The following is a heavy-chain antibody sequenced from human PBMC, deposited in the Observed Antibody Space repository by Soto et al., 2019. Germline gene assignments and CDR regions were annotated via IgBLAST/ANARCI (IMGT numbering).Heavy chain of an antibody. Sequence: SETLSLTCAVSGGSIGSGGYYWSWIRHYPGEGLEWTGCVYYTGRTYYNPSLTGRITISMDTSKNQYSLTLTSVTAADTAVYYCASDSSGFDAFDLWGQGTMVTVSS. J-gene: IGHJ3*01. CDR2: VYYTGRT. CDR1: GGSIGSGGYY. V-gene: IGHV4-31*11. D-gene: IGHD3-22*01. CDR3: ASDSSGFDAFDL.